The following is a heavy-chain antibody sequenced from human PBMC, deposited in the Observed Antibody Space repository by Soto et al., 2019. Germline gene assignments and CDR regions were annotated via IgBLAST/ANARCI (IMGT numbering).Heavy chain of an antibody. CDR3: ASARYDILTPYGMDV. D-gene: IGHD3-9*01. V-gene: IGHV4-31*03. CDR2: IYYSGST. CDR1: GGSISSGGYY. J-gene: IGHJ6*02. Sequence: SETLSLTCTVSGGSISSGGYYWSWIRQHPGKGLEWIGYIYYSGSTYYNPSLKSRATISVDTSKNQFSLKLSSVTAADTAVYYCASARYDILTPYGMDVWGQGTTVTVSS.